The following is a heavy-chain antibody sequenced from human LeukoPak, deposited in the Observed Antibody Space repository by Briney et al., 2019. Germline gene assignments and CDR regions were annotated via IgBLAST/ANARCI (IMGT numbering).Heavy chain of an antibody. D-gene: IGHD4-11*01. CDR2: VQHIGGET. CDR1: GFTFSNSW. CDR3: ATYSILNAREFRY. J-gene: IGHJ1*01. Sequence: PGGSLRLSCAGSGFTFSNSWMGWVRQAPGKGLEWVANVQHIGGETYYVDSVKGRFTISRDNAKNSVYLQMNSLGADDPAVYYCATYSILNAREFRYWGQGTLVTVTS. V-gene: IGHV3-7*01.